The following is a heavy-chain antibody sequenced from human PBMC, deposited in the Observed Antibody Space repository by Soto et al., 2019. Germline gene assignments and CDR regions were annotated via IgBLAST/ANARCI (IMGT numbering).Heavy chain of an antibody. Sequence: QLQLQESGSGLVKPSQTLSLTCAVSGGSISSGSYSWSWIRQPPGKGLEWIGYIYHSGSTYYNPSLKCRVTIPVARSRNQFSLKLSSVTAADTAVYYCARLVLFYGDYWYFDLWGRGTLVTVSS. J-gene: IGHJ2*01. CDR3: ARLVLFYGDYWYFDL. CDR2: IYHSGST. D-gene: IGHD4-17*01. CDR1: GGSISSGSYS. V-gene: IGHV4-30-2*01.